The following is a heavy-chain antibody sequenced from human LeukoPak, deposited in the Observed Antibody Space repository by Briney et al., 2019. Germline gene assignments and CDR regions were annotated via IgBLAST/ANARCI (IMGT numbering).Heavy chain of an antibody. Sequence: SETLSLTCAVYGGSFSGYYWSWIRQPPGKGLEWIGEINHSGSTNYNPSLKSRVTISVDTSKNQFSLKLSSVTAADTAVYYCARERHKTRYYHDSSGYYEGWGQGTLVTVSS. D-gene: IGHD3-22*01. CDR2: INHSGST. CDR1: GGSFSGYY. CDR3: ARERHKTRYYHDSSGYYEG. J-gene: IGHJ4*02. V-gene: IGHV4-34*01.